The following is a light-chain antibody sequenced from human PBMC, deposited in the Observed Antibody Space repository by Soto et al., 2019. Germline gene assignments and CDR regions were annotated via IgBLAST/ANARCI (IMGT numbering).Light chain of an antibody. CDR1: QSVSSS. V-gene: IGKV3-15*01. CDR3: LQYNNWWT. CDR2: GAS. Sequence: DMVMTQSPATLSVSPGERATLSYRASQSVSSSLAWYQQKPGRSPRLLIYGASTRAIGIPARFSGSGSGTEFTLTISSLQSEDFAVYYCLQYNNWWTFGQGTKVEIK. J-gene: IGKJ1*01.